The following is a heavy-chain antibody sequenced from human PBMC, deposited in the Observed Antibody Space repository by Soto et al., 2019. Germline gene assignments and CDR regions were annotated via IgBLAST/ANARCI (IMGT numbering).Heavy chain of an antibody. J-gene: IGHJ6*02. D-gene: IGHD2-2*01. Sequence: SVKVSCKASGGTFSSYAISWVRQAPGQGLEWMGGIIPIFGTANYAQKFQGRVTITADESTSTAYMELSSLRSEDTAVYYCARAPLIVVVPADPLVYGMDVWGQGTTVTVSS. CDR2: IIPIFGTA. CDR3: ARAPLIVVVPADPLVYGMDV. V-gene: IGHV1-69*13. CDR1: GGTFSSYA.